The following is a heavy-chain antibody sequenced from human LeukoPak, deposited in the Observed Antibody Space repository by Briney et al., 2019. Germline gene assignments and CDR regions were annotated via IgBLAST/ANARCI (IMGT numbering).Heavy chain of an antibody. CDR3: ARRGTVAVPVFWFDP. Sequence: GGSLRLSCAASGFTFSNYEMNWVRQAPGKGLEWISHISNFGDIIHYADSVEGRFTISRDNAKTSLYLQMNSLRAEDTAVYYWARRGTVAVPVFWFDPWGHGTLVIVSS. D-gene: IGHD6-19*01. CDR1: GFTFSNYE. V-gene: IGHV3-48*03. J-gene: IGHJ5*02. CDR2: ISNFGDII.